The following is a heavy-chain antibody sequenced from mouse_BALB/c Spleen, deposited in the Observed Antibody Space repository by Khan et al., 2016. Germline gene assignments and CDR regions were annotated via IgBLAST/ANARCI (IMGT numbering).Heavy chain of an antibody. CDR1: GYTFTSYT. D-gene: IGHD2-5*01. Sequence: QVRLQQSGAELARPGASVRMSCKASGYTFTSYTIHWVKQRPGQGLEWIGYINPTRGYTNYNQKFKDKATLTADKSSSTAYMQLSSLTSEDSAVYYCARSKSMGSNYLIDYWGQGTTLTVSS. J-gene: IGHJ2*01. CDR3: ARSKSMGSNYLIDY. CDR2: INPTRGYT. V-gene: IGHV1-4*01.